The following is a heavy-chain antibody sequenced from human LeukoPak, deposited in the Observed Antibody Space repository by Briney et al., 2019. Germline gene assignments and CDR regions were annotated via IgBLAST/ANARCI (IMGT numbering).Heavy chain of an antibody. CDR2: INPSGGST. J-gene: IGHJ6*03. Sequence: ASVKVSCKASGYTFTSYYMHWVRQAPGQGLEWMGIINPSGGSTSYAQKFQGRVTITRNTSISTAYMELSSLRSEDTAVYYCARGGHYYDTDYYYYMDVWGKGTTVTVSS. CDR1: GYTFTSYY. CDR3: ARGGHYYDTDYYYYMDV. V-gene: IGHV1-46*01. D-gene: IGHD3-22*01.